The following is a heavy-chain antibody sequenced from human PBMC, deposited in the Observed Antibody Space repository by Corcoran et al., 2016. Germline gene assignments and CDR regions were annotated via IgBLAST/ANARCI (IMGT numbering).Heavy chain of an antibody. Sequence: QVTLKESGPVLVKPTETLTLTCTVSGFSLTNARMDVSWIRQPPGKALEWLAHLFSNDEKSYSTPLKSRLTISKDTFKSQVVLTMTNKDPVDTATYYCARSIVGGYSSGSDAFDIWGRATMVTVSS. D-gene: IGHD5-18*01. CDR2: LFSNDEK. J-gene: IGHJ3*02. CDR3: ARSIVGGYSSGSDAFDI. V-gene: IGHV2-26*01. CDR1: GFSLTNARMD.